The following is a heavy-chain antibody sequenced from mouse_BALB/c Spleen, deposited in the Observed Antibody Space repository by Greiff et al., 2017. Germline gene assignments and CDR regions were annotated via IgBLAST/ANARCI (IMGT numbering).Heavy chain of an antibody. CDR2: IWAGGST. V-gene: IGHV2-9*02. J-gene: IGHJ2*01. Sequence: KLVNQAPRLVALSQRLPITCTVCGFLYPIYGVHWVRQPPGKGLEWLGVIWAGGSTNYNSALMSRLSISKDNSKSQVFLKMNSLQTDDTAMYYCARDDGYYFDYWGQGTTLTVSS. CDR1: GFLYPIYG. D-gene: IGHD2-3*01. CDR3: ARDDGYYFDY.